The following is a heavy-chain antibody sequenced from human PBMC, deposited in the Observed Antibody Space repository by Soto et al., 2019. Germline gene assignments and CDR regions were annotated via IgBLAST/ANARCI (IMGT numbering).Heavy chain of an antibody. Sequence: QVQLVQSGGEVKKPGASVKVSCKASGYTFTTYAISWVRQAPGQGLEWMGWINPYNGNTNYAQKLQGRVTMITDTSTTTAYMELGSLSSDDTTVYYCARTAGSSWRLYDYWGQGTLVTVSS. CDR2: INPYNGNT. J-gene: IGHJ4*02. CDR1: GYTFTTYA. CDR3: ARTAGSSWRLYDY. V-gene: IGHV1-18*01. D-gene: IGHD6-13*01.